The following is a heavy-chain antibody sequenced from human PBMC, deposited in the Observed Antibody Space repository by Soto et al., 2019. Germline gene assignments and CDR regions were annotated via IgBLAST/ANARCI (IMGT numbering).Heavy chain of an antibody. V-gene: IGHV3-33*01. J-gene: IGHJ4*02. CDR3: ARWGIAAGDY. D-gene: IGHD6-13*01. CDR1: GFTFSSYG. Sequence: QVQLVESGGGVVQPGRSLRLSCAASGFTFSSYGMHWVRKAPGKGLEWVAVIWYDGSNKYYADSVKGRFTISRDNSKNTLYLQMNSLRAEDTAVYYCARWGIAAGDYWGQGTLVTVSS. CDR2: IWYDGSNK.